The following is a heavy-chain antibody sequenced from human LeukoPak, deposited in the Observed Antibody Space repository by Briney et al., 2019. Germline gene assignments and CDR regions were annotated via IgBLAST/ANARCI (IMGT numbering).Heavy chain of an antibody. Sequence: SETLSLTCVVSGGSVSGYYWGWIRQPPGRGLEWIGYVYYSGSTNYNPSFKSRITISVDTSRNQFSLQPSSVTAADTAAYYCARIHRYCSGGACYVLDNWGQGTLVAVSS. D-gene: IGHD2-15*01. J-gene: IGHJ4*02. CDR1: GGSVSGYY. V-gene: IGHV4-59*02. CDR2: VYYSGST. CDR3: ARIHRYCSGGACYVLDN.